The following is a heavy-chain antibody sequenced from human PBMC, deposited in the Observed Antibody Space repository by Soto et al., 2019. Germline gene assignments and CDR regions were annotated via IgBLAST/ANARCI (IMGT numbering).Heavy chain of an antibody. CDR3: ARNVIAAARTAG. V-gene: IGHV1-69*05. D-gene: IGHD6-13*01. J-gene: IGHJ4*02. CDR1: GGTFSSYA. Sequence: QVQLVQSGAEVKKPGSSVKVSCKASGGTFSSYAISWVRQAPGQGLEWMGGLIPILGTANYAQKFQGRVTITSEEYTSSAMMKLRSLRSEETAVYDCARNVIAAARTAGWGQGTLVTVSS. CDR2: LIPILGTA.